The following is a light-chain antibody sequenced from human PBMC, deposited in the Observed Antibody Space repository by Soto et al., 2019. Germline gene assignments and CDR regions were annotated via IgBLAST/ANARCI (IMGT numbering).Light chain of an antibody. CDR3: SLSYGDVRV. V-gene: IGLV7-46*01. CDR2: DTS. CDR1: TGAVTSSHY. J-gene: IGLJ3*02. Sequence: QAVVTQEPSLTVSPGGTVTLTCGSSTGAVTSSHYPYWFQQKPGQAPRALIYDTSNKHSWTPARFSGSLLGGKPALILSGAQPEDEADYYCSLSYGDVRVFGGGTQLTVL.